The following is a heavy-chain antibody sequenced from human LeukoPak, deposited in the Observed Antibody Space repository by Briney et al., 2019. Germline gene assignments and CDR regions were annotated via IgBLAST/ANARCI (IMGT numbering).Heavy chain of an antibody. CDR2: IKQDGSEK. CDR1: GFTFSSYW. V-gene: IGHV3-7*04. Sequence: GGSLRLSYAASGFTFSSYWMSWVRQAPGKGLEWVANIKQDGSEKYYVDSVKGRFTISRDNAKNSLYLQMNSLRAEDTAVYYCARGTEQWLVLFDFWGQGALVTVSS. J-gene: IGHJ4*02. CDR3: ARGTEQWLVLFDF. D-gene: IGHD6-19*01.